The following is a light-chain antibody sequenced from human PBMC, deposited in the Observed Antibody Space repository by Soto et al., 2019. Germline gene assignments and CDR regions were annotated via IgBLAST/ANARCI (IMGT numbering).Light chain of an antibody. CDR3: QQYSDWPWT. CDR2: GAS. J-gene: IGKJ1*01. V-gene: IGKV3-15*01. Sequence: EIVMSQSPATLSVSPGESATLSCRASQSIGSNLAWYQQKPGQTPRLLISGASTRATEFPTRFSGDGSGTEFTLSISSLQSEDFAVYYCQQYSDWPWTFGQGTKVDIK. CDR1: QSIGSN.